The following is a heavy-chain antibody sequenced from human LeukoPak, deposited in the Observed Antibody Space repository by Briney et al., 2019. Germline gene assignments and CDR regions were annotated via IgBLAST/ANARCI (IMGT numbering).Heavy chain of an antibody. CDR3: AKDVKSDGVWDVDH. CDR1: RFNFRAYT. CDR2: IYGSGEGQT. J-gene: IGHJ4*02. D-gene: IGHD4-17*01. V-gene: IGHV3-23*01. Sequence: QPGGSLRLSCAGYRFNFRAYTMNWVRQAPGQGLQWVSGIYGSGEGQTFYADSVRGRFTISRDDSRNLVFLHMDSLRVEDTALYYCAKDVKSDGVWDVDHWGRGTLVTVSS.